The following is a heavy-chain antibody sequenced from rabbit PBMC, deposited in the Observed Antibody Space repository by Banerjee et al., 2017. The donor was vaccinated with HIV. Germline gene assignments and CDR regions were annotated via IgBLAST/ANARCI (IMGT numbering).Heavy chain of an antibody. CDR3: GTGYTTRSRTRLDL. D-gene: IGHD7-1*01. CDR2: IATGSGST. V-gene: IGHV1S43*01. Sequence: QQQLEESGGGLVKPEGSLALTCKASGFDLSSGYDMCWVRQAPGKGLEWIGCIATGSGSTWYASWAKGRFTISKSTSLNTVTLQMTNLTGADTATYFCGTGYTTRSRTRLDLWGQGTLVTVS. J-gene: IGHJ3*01. CDR1: GFDLSSGYD.